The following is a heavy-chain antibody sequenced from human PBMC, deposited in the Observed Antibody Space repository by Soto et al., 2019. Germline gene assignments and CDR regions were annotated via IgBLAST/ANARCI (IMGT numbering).Heavy chain of an antibody. D-gene: IGHD6-13*01. CDR3: ARDVSQQLVGGYSGMDV. V-gene: IGHV3-13*05. J-gene: IGHJ6*02. CDR1: GFTFSSYD. Sequence: GGSLRLACAASGFTFSSYDMHGVRQATGKGLEWVSAIGTAGDPYYPGSVKGRFTISRENAKNSLYLQMNSLRAGDTAVYYCARDVSQQLVGGYSGMDVWGQGTTVTVSS. CDR2: IGTAGDP.